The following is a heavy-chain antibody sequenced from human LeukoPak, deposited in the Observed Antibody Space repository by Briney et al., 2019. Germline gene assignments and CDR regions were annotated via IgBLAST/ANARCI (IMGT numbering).Heavy chain of an antibody. CDR1: GFTFSSYA. V-gene: IGHV3-30-3*01. CDR2: ISYDGSNK. Sequence: GGSLRLSCAASGFTFSSYAMHWVRQAPGKGLEWVAVISYDGSNKYYADSVKGRFTISRDNSKNTLYLQMNSLTADDTAVYFCARGANYPDYWGQGTLVTVSS. CDR3: ARGANYPDY. J-gene: IGHJ4*02. D-gene: IGHD3-10*01.